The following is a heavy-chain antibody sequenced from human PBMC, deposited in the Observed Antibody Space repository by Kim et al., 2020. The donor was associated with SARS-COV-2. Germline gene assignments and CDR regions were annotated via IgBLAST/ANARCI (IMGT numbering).Heavy chain of an antibody. J-gene: IGHJ4*02. CDR1: GFNFDDYA. CDR3: AKAFSTSGSYPPLGY. CDR2: ISWNSGTK. V-gene: IGHV3-9*01. Sequence: GGSLRLSCAASGFNFDDYAMHWVRQAPGRGLEWVSTISWNSGTKGYADSVKGRFTISRDNANNSLYLQMKSLRAEDTALYYCAKAFSTSGSYPPLGYWGQGTLATVSS. D-gene: IGHD3-22*01.